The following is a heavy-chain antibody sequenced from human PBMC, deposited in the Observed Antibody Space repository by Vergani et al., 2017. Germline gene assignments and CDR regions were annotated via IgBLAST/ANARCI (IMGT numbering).Heavy chain of an antibody. Sequence: VLLQEPGPGLVKPSETLYLTCTVSNFFISSNAYYWGWIRQAPGRGLEWIGSLHHNGATSHNPSLRSRVTMSVDTSKNQFSLSLNSVTAADTAIYYCARGTPIIDYWGQGSLVTVSS. CDR2: LHHNGAT. CDR1: NFFISSNAYY. CDR3: ARGTPIIDY. V-gene: IGHV4-38-2*02. D-gene: IGHD5-24*01. J-gene: IGHJ4*02.